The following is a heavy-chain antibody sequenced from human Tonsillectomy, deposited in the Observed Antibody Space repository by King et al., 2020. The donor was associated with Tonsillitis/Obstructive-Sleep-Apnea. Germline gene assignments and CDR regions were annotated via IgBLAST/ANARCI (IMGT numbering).Heavy chain of an antibody. CDR1: GFTFSSYG. J-gene: IGHJ3*02. V-gene: IGHV3-30*18. Sequence: VQLVESGGGVVQPGRSLRLSCAASGFTFSSYGMHWVRQAPGKGLEWVAVISYDGSNKYYADSVKGRFTISRDNSKNTLYLQMNSLRAEDTAVYYCAKDSNYYSGSYYGAFDIWGQGTMVTFSS. CDR3: AKDSNYYSGSYYGAFDI. D-gene: IGHD1-26*01. CDR2: ISYDGSNK.